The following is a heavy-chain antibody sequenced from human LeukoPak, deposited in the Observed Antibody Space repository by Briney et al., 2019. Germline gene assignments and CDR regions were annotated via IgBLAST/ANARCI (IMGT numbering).Heavy chain of an antibody. V-gene: IGHV3-72*01. CDR3: AREQAIAVAGTGGRGFDY. CDR2: IRNKPNNYTT. J-gene: IGHJ4*02. D-gene: IGHD6-19*01. Sequence: PGGSLRLSCAASGFTFSDHYSDWVRQAPGKGLEGISRIRNKPNNYTTKYAASLKGKFTISREYSKNSLHLQMQRLKTEDTDLYYCAREQAIAVAGTGGRGFDYWGQGTLVTVSS. CDR1: GFTFSDHY.